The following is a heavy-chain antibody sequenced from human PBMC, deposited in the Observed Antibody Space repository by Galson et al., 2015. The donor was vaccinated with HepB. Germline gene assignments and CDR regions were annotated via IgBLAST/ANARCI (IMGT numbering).Heavy chain of an antibody. CDR2: VNRGGSA. CDR3: VAGPFGPRFQFWYSPVYLQH. CDR1: SGSFTNYD. V-gene: IGHV4-34*01. Sequence: ETLSLTCGVSSGSFTNYDWNWVCQAPGKGPEWIGEVNRGGSANVNPSLQSRVTITRDTSKSQFSLRLSSITAADTAMYYCVAGPFGPRFQFWYSPVYLQHWGRGTQVIVSS. J-gene: IGHJ1*01. D-gene: IGHD2-21*01.